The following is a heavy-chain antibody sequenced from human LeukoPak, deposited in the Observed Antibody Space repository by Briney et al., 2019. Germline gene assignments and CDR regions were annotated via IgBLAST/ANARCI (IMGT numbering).Heavy chain of an antibody. J-gene: IGHJ4*02. D-gene: IGHD6-13*01. Sequence: GGSLRLSCAASGFTFSSYGMHWVRQAPGKGLEWVAVIWYDGSNKYYADSVKGRFTISRDNSKNTPYLQMNSLRAEDTAVYYCARESLVLTGDYWGQGTLVTVSS. CDR1: GFTFSSYG. V-gene: IGHV3-33*01. CDR2: IWYDGSNK. CDR3: ARESLVLTGDY.